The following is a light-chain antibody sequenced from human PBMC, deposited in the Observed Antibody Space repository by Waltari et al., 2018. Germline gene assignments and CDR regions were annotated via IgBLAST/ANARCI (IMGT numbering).Light chain of an antibody. Sequence: IQLTQSPSSLSASVGDRVPITCRASQGISSNLAWYQQKPGKAPEPLIFAASTLQSGVPSRFSGSGSGTDFTLTISSLQPEDFATYYCQQLSIYPYTFGQGTKLEIE. CDR3: QQLSIYPYT. V-gene: IGKV1-9*01. CDR2: AAS. J-gene: IGKJ2*01. CDR1: QGISSN.